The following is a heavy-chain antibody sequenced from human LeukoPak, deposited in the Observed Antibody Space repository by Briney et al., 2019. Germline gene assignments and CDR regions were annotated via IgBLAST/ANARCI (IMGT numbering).Heavy chain of an antibody. D-gene: IGHD3-10*01. CDR3: ARAESGSYYENTNFDY. J-gene: IGHJ4*02. CDR2: ISRSGSTK. CDR1: GFTFSDYN. V-gene: IGHV3-11*04. Sequence: PGGSLRLSCAASGFTFSDYNMRWIRQAPGKGLEWVSSISRSGSTKYYADSVKGRFTISRDNAKNSLFLQMNSLRAEDTAVYYCARAESGSYYENTNFDYWGQGTLVTVSS.